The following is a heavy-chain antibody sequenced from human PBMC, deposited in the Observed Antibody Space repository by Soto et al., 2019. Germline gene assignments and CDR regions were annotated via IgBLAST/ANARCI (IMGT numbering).Heavy chain of an antibody. J-gene: IGHJ4*02. CDR3: ASGGTTVNRRFDF. D-gene: IGHD4-4*01. Sequence: QVQVVQSGAEVKKPGSSVRVSCKASGGTSSSYAITWMRQAPGHGLEWMGGIIPILDTTDYAQKFQGRVTFTADESTSTVYMELSSLTSEDTAVYDCASGGTTVNRRFDFWGQGTLVTVSS. V-gene: IGHV1-69*01. CDR2: IIPILDTT. CDR1: GGTSSSYA.